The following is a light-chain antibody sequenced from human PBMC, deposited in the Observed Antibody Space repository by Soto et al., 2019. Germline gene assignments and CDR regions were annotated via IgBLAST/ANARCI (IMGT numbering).Light chain of an antibody. V-gene: IGKV1-6*01. CDR2: AAS. Sequence: QSPSSLSASVGDRVAISCRASQDIRNTLAWYQQKPGEAPKLLIFAASNLQSGVPSRFSGSGSVTDFTLAITGLQPEDFATYYCLQYYNFSWTFGQGTKVDI. CDR1: QDIRNT. CDR3: LQYYNFSWT. J-gene: IGKJ1*01.